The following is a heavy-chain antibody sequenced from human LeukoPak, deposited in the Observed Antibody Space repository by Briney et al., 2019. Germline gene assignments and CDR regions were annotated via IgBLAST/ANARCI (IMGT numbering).Heavy chain of an antibody. D-gene: IGHD1-14*01. CDR2: IYYSGST. CDR1: GGSISSYY. J-gene: IGHJ4*02. V-gene: IGHV4-59*01. CDR3: ARDRVTTTL. Sequence: SETLSLTCTVSGGSISSYYWSWIRQPPGKGLEWIGYIYYSGSTNYNPSLKSRVTISVDTSKNQFSLKLSSVTAADTAVYYCARDRVTTTLWSRGTLVTVSS.